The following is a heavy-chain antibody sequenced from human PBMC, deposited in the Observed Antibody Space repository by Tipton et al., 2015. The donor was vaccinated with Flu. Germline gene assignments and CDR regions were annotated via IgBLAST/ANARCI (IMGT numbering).Heavy chain of an antibody. V-gene: IGHV4-38-2*01. Sequence: LRLSCSVSGDSIGSGYFWGWIRQAPGQGLEWIGNVHRAGNPYYNPSLKSRVTISVDTSKNQFSLRLYSVTAADTAVYYCARRDYSNHVSEPKNWFDPWGQGTLVTVSS. J-gene: IGHJ5*02. CDR3: ARRDYSNHVSEPKNWFDP. CDR1: GDSIGSGYF. CDR2: VHRAGNP. D-gene: IGHD4-11*01.